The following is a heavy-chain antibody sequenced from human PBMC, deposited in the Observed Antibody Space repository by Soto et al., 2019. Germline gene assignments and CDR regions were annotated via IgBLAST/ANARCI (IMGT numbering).Heavy chain of an antibody. D-gene: IGHD6-13*01. CDR1: GYDFTAYD. CDR3: GRGPSPRAPAGGTPYYYAMDV. CDR2: MNPINGAT. V-gene: IGHV1-8*02. J-gene: IGHJ6*02. Sequence: ASVKVSCKASGYDFTAYDINWVRQASGQGLEWMGWMNPINGATGSVRRFQGRVSMTRNTATGTAYLKLTSLRSDDSAVYYCGRGPSPRAPAGGTPYYYAMDVWGQGTTVTVSS.